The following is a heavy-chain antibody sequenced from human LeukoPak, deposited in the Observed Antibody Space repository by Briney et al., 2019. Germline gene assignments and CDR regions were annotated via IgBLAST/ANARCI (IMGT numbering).Heavy chain of an antibody. CDR3: ARERYGRDAFDI. D-gene: IGHD4-17*01. V-gene: IGHV3-7*03. CDR1: GFTFSRNR. CDR2: IKQDVSDK. J-gene: IGHJ3*02. Sequence: GGALRLSCAASGFTFSRNRMSWARQAPGKRREWVANIKQDVSDKYNVDSVKGRFTISRDNAKNSLYLQMNSLRAEDTAVYYCARERYGRDAFDIWGQGTMVTVSS.